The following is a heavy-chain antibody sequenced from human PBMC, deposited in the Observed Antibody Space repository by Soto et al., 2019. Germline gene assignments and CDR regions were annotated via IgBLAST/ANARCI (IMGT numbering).Heavy chain of an antibody. CDR1: GYTMTGYY. D-gene: IGHD1-7*01. CDR2: INPNSGDT. Sequence: ASVKVSCKASGYTMTGYYMHWVRQAPGQGLEWMGWINPNSGDTKYAQKFQGRVTMTRDTSTRTAYMEVSRLTSDDTAIYYCARRLNWNCDYWGQGTQVTVSS. CDR3: ARRLNWNCDY. V-gene: IGHV1-2*02. J-gene: IGHJ4*02.